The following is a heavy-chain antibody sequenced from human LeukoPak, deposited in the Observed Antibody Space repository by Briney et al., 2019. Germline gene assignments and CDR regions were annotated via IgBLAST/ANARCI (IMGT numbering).Heavy chain of an antibody. CDR1: GFTFSSYG. CDR3: AKDRFVVVTRGFDY. V-gene: IGHV3-30*18. CDR2: ISYDGSNK. J-gene: IGHJ4*02. D-gene: IGHD3-22*01. Sequence: GGSLRLSCAASGFTFSSYGMHWVRQAPGKGLEWVAVISYDGSNKYYADSVKGRFTISRDNSKNALYLQMNSLRAEDTAVYYCAKDRFVVVTRGFDYWGQGTLVTVSS.